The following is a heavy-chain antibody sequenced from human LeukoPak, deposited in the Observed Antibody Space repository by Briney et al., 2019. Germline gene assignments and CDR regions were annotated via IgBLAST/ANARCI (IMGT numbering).Heavy chain of an antibody. Sequence: ASVKVSCKASGYTFTAYYMHWVGQAPGQGLEWMGCINSNSGGTDYVQKFQGRVTMTRDTSISTAYMELSRLTSDDTAVYYCAIELTGSFYFDNWGQGTLVTVSS. D-gene: IGHD2-8*02. V-gene: IGHV1-2*02. CDR1: GYTFTAYY. J-gene: IGHJ4*02. CDR2: INSNSGGT. CDR3: AIELTGSFYFDN.